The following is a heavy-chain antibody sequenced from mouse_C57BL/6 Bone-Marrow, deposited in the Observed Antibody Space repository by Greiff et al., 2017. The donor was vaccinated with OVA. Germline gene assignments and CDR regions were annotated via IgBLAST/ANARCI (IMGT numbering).Heavy chain of an antibody. D-gene: IGHD1-1*01. V-gene: IGHV1-82*01. CDR2: IYPGDGDT. CDR3: ARGPLYYYGSSFYAMDY. CDR1: GYAFSSSW. Sequence: QVQLKQSGPELVKPGASVKISCKASGYAFSSSWMNWVKQRPGKGLEWIGRIYPGDGDTNYNGKFKGKATLTADKSSSTAYMQLSSLTSEDSAVYFCARGPLYYYGSSFYAMDYWGQGTSVTVSS. J-gene: IGHJ4*01.